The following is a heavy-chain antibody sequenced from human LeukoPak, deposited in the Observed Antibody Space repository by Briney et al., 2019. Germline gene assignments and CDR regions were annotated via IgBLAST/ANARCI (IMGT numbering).Heavy chain of an antibody. CDR1: GFTFSSYA. CDR2: IKQDGSEK. V-gene: IGHV3-7*01. CDR3: ARVANMGFDY. J-gene: IGHJ4*02. D-gene: IGHD2/OR15-2a*01. Sequence: PGGSLRLSCAASGFTFSSYAMSWVRQAPGKGLEWVANIKQDGSEKYYVDSVKGRFTISRDNAKNSLYLQMNSLRAEDTAVYYCARVANMGFDYWGQGTLVTVSS.